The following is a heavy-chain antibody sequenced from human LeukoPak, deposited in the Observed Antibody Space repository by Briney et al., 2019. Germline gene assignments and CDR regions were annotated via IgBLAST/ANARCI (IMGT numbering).Heavy chain of an antibody. V-gene: IGHV4-34*01. CDR1: GGSFSGYD. CDR2: MNHSGSS. D-gene: IGHD1-26*01. CDR3: WSPPRIAP. J-gene: IGHJ5*02. Sequence: PSETLSLTCAVYGGSFSGYDWSWVRQPPGRGLEWMGEMNHSGSSNYNPSLKRRINISVSTSKNKFSLKLSAMTGADTAVDYWWSPPRIAPSGQGTLVTASS.